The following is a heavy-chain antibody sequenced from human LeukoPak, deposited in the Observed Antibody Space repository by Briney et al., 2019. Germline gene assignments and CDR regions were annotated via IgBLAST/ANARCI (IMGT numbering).Heavy chain of an antibody. Sequence: GRSLRLSCAASGFTFDDYAMHWVRQAPGKGLEWVSGISWNSGSKGYADSVKGRFTISRDNAKNSLYLQMNSLRAEDTALYYCAKAAPILRYFDWLPRIDDAFDIWGQGTMVTVSS. CDR2: ISWNSGSK. J-gene: IGHJ3*02. V-gene: IGHV3-9*01. D-gene: IGHD3-9*01. CDR3: AKAAPILRYFDWLPRIDDAFDI. CDR1: GFTFDDYA.